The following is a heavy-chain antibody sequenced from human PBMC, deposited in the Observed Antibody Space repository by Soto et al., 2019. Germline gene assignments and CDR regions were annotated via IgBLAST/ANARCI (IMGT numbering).Heavy chain of an antibody. CDR3: AKVIHILTTVGDAFDI. Sequence: GASVKVSCKASGYTFTSYDIQWVRQATGQGLEWMGWMNPNSGNTGYAQKFQDRVTMTRDTSISTAYMELRSLRSEDTALYYCAKVIHILTTVGDAFDIWGQGTMVTVSS. D-gene: IGHD4-4*01. CDR2: MNPNSGNT. V-gene: IGHV1-8*01. CDR1: GYTFTSYD. J-gene: IGHJ3*02.